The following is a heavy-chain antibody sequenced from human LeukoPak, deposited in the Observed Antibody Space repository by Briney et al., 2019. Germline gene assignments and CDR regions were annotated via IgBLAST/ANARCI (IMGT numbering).Heavy chain of an antibody. J-gene: IGHJ5*02. CDR1: GYIFTDYY. CDR2: IIPILGIA. CDR3: ASASITMVRSWFDP. D-gene: IGHD3-10*01. V-gene: IGHV1-69*02. Sequence: SVKVSCKASGYIFTDYYMHWVRQAPGHGLEWMGRIIPILGIANYAQKFQGRVTITAGKSTSTAYMELSSLRSEDTAVYYCASASITMVRSWFDPWGQGTLVTVSS.